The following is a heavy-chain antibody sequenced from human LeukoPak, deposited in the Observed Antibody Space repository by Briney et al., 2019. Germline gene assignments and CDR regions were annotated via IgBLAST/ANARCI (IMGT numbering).Heavy chain of an antibody. CDR3: AKDQGVVVVPAALFDP. D-gene: IGHD2-2*01. V-gene: IGHV3-23*01. Sequence: GGSLRLPCAASGFTFSSYAMSWVRQAPGKGLVWVSAISGSGGSTYYADSVKGRFTISRDNSKNTLYLQMNSLRAEDTAVYYCAKDQGVVVVPAALFDPWGQGTLVTVSS. CDR2: ISGSGGST. J-gene: IGHJ5*02. CDR1: GFTFSSYA.